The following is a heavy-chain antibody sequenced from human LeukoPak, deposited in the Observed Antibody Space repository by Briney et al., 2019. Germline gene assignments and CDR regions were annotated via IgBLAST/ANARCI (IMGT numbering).Heavy chain of an antibody. Sequence: GRSLRLSCAASGFTFSSYGMHWVRQAPGKGLEWVAVIWYDGSNKYYADSVKGRFTISRDNSKNTLYLQMNSLRAEDTAVYYYARAAMVRGADAFDIWGQGTMVTVSS. CDR3: ARAAMVRGADAFDI. CDR1: GFTFSSYG. V-gene: IGHV3-33*01. J-gene: IGHJ3*02. CDR2: IWYDGSNK. D-gene: IGHD3-10*01.